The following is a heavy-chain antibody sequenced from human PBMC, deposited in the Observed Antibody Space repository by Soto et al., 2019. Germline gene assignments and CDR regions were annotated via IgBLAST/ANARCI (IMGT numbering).Heavy chain of an antibody. CDR1: GFTFSGHW. Sequence: GGSLRLSCAASGFTFSGHWMTWVRQAPGKGLEWVAHINQDESQKYYVDSVKGRFTISRDNAKNSLYLQMNSLRAEDTAVYYCARDYKAHGLYFDYWGQGTLVTVPS. V-gene: IGHV3-7*01. CDR3: ARDYKAHGLYFDY. CDR2: INQDESQK. J-gene: IGHJ4*02. D-gene: IGHD1-1*01.